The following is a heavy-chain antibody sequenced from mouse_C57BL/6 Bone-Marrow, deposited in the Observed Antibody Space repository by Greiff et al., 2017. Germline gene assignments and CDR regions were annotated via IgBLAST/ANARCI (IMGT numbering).Heavy chain of an antibody. CDR1: GYSFTDYN. D-gene: IGHD1-1*01. J-gene: IGHJ3*01. V-gene: IGHV1-39*01. Sequence: VHVKQSGPELVKPGASVKISCKASGYSFTDYNMNWVKQSNGKSLEWIGVINPNYGTTSYNQKFKGKATLTVDQSSSTAYMQLNSLTSEDSAVYYCASLYGSSPFAYWGQGTLVTVSA. CDR3: ASLYGSSPFAY. CDR2: INPNYGTT.